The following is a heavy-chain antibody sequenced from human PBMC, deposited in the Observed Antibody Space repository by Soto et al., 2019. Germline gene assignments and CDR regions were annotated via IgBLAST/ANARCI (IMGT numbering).Heavy chain of an antibody. V-gene: IGHV3-33*01. CDR2: IWYDGSTK. Sequence: QVQLVESGGGVVQPGRSLRLSCAASGFTFSSYGMHWVRQAPGKGLEWVAVIWYDGSTKYYGDSVKGRFTISRDNSKNTLYLQMNSLSAEDTAVYHCARYGGHSLDYWGQGALVTVSS. CDR3: ARYGGHSLDY. CDR1: GFTFSSYG. D-gene: IGHD2-21*02. J-gene: IGHJ4*02.